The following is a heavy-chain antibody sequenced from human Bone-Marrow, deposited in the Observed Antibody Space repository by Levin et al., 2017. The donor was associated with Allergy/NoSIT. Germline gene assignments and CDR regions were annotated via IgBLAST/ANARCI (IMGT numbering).Heavy chain of an antibody. D-gene: IGHD6-13*01. CDR2: ISGASGVI. V-gene: IGHV3-23*01. CDR1: GFTFGSYA. Sequence: PGGSLRLSCVASGFTFGSYAMTWVRQAPGKGLEWVSLISGASGVIQYADSVKGRFTISRDNSRNTLYLHADSLRVEDTAVYYCAKKRIAAAGTHHFDSWGQGTLVTVSS. CDR3: AKKRIAAAGTHHFDS. J-gene: IGHJ4*02.